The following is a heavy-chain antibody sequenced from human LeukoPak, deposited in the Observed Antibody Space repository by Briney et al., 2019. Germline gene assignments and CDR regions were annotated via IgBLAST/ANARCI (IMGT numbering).Heavy chain of an antibody. D-gene: IGHD6-6*01. Sequence: SQTLSLTCTVSGVSISSGSYYWRWIRQPAGKGLEWIGRIYASGSTNYNPSLKSRVTISVDTSKNQFSLKLSSVTAADTAVYYCASSSDTNFDYWGQGTLVTVSS. CDR2: IYASGST. CDR3: ASSSDTNFDY. V-gene: IGHV4-61*02. J-gene: IGHJ4*02. CDR1: GVSISSGSYY.